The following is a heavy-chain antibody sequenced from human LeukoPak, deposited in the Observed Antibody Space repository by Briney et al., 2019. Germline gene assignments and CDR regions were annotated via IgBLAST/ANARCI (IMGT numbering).Heavy chain of an antibody. CDR1: GFTFSSCG. CDR3: AKGGGGVATINFDY. V-gene: IGHV3-30*02. Sequence: PGGSLRLSCAASGFTFSSCGKHWVRQAPGKGLEWVAFIRYDGSNKYYADSVKGRFTISRDNSKNTLYLQMNSLRAEDTAVYYCAKGGGGVATINFDYWGQGTLVTVSS. D-gene: IGHD5-24*01. CDR2: IRYDGSNK. J-gene: IGHJ4*02.